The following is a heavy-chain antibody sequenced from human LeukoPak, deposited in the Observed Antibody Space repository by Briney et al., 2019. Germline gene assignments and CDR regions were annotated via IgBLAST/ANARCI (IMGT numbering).Heavy chain of an antibody. Sequence: GGSLRLSCAASGFTFSRYWMSWVRQAPGKGLEWVANIKQDGSEKYYVDSVKGRFTISRDNAKNSLYLQMNSLRAEDTAVYYCASLGYCSSTSCSAPFDYWGQGTLVTVSS. CDR3: ASLGYCSSTSCSAPFDY. CDR1: GFTFSRYW. J-gene: IGHJ4*02. V-gene: IGHV3-7*01. CDR2: IKQDGSEK. D-gene: IGHD2-2*01.